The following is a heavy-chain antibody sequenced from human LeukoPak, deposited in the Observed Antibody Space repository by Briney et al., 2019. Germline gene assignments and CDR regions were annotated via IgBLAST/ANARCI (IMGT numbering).Heavy chain of an antibody. V-gene: IGHV3-30*18. CDR2: ISYDGSNK. CDR3: AKDKGTFIAVAGFDY. J-gene: IGHJ4*02. Sequence: PGGSLRLSCAASGFTFSSYAMSWVRQAPGKGLEWVAVISYDGSNKYYADSVKGRFTISRDNSKNTLYLQMNSLRAEDTAVYYCAKDKGTFIAVAGFDYWGQGTLVTVSS. CDR1: GFTFSSYA. D-gene: IGHD6-19*01.